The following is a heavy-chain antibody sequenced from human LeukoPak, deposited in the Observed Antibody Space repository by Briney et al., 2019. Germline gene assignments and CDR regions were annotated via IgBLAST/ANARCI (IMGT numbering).Heavy chain of an antibody. J-gene: IGHJ4*02. CDR3: AKFSYYGSGSDFDY. Sequence: GGSLRLSCAASGFTFSSYGKSWVRQAPGKGLEWVSAISGSGGSTYYADSVKGRFTISRDNSKNTLYLQMNSLRAEDTAVYYCAKFSYYGSGSDFDYWGQGTLVTVSS. D-gene: IGHD3-10*01. CDR2: ISGSGGST. CDR1: GFTFSSYG. V-gene: IGHV3-23*01.